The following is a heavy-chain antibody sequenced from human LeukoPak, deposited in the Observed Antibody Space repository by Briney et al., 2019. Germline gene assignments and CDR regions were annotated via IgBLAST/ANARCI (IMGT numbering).Heavy chain of an antibody. CDR3: AKSLTPDRDWFDS. J-gene: IGHJ5*01. Sequence: GGSLRLSCAASRFTFSSSSMNWVRQAPGKGLEWVSSISSSGRYIYFADSMKGRFTISRDNAKNSVSLQMNSLRGEDTAVYYCAKSLTPDRDWFDSWGQGTLVIVSS. CDR1: RFTFSSSS. D-gene: IGHD4/OR15-4a*01. CDR2: ISSSGRYI. V-gene: IGHV3-21*01.